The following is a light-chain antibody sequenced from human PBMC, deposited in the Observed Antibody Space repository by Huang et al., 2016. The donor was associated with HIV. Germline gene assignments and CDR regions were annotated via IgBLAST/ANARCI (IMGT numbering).Light chain of an antibody. CDR2: DAS. J-gene: IGKJ4*01. Sequence: EIVLTQSPATLSLSPGERATLSCGASQSLSSSYLAWYQQKPGLAPRLLIYDASNKPTGIPDRFSGSGSGTDFTLTISRLEPEDFAVYYCQQYGSSPLTFGGGTKVEIK. CDR1: QSLSSSY. V-gene: IGKV3D-20*01. CDR3: QQYGSSPLT.